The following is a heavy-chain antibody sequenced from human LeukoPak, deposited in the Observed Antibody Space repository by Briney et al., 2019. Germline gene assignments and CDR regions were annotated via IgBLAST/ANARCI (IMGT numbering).Heavy chain of an antibody. CDR3: ARDRDSTGILDY. V-gene: IGHV3-11*01. Sequence: GGSLRLSYIASGFTFSDYYMSWIRQAPGKGLEWISHINSIGSTIYYADSVKGRFTISRDNAKKTLFLQMNSLRAEDTAVYYCARDRDSTGILDYWGQGALVTVSS. CDR1: GFTFSDYY. CDR2: INSIGSTI. D-gene: IGHD6-19*01. J-gene: IGHJ4*02.